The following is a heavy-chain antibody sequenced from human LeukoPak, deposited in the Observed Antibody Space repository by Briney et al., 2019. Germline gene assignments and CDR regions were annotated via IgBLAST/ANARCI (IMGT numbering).Heavy chain of an antibody. V-gene: IGHV3-23*01. D-gene: IGHD2-2*01. J-gene: IGHJ4*02. CDR3: AKDGDIVVVPCLGYFDY. Sequence: PGGSLRLSCAASGFTFSSYAMSWVRQAPGKGLEWVSAISGSGGSTYYADSVKGRFTISRDNSKNTLYLQMNSLRAEDTAVYYCAKDGDIVVVPCLGYFDYWGQGTLVTVSS. CDR1: GFTFSSYA. CDR2: ISGSGGST.